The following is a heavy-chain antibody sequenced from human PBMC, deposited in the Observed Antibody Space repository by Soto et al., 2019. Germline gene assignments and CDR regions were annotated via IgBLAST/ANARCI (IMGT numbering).Heavy chain of an antibody. Sequence: PSETLSLTCTVSGDSITSNSYFWAWIRQPPGKGLEWIASIYYGGSSYYNPSLKSRVTISVDTSNNKFSLTLSSVTAADTAVYYCVRHLGAGFFGDSGPDYWGQGILVTVSS. V-gene: IGHV4-39*01. J-gene: IGHJ4*02. CDR3: VRHLGAGFFGDSGPDY. D-gene: IGHD1-26*01. CDR2: IYYGGSS. CDR1: GDSITSNSYF.